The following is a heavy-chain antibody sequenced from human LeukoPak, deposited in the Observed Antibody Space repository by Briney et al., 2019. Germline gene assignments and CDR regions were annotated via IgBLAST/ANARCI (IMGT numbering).Heavy chain of an antibody. CDR2: ISGSGGST. CDR1: GFTFSSYA. CDR3: AKDLVVPAAMPRAFDY. V-gene: IGHV3-23*01. Sequence: GSLRLSCAASGFTFSSYAMSWVRQAPGKGLEWVSAISGSGGSTYYADSVKGRFTISRDNSKNTLYLQMNSLRAEDTAVYYCAKDLVVPAAMPRAFDYWGQGTLVTVSS. J-gene: IGHJ4*02. D-gene: IGHD2-2*01.